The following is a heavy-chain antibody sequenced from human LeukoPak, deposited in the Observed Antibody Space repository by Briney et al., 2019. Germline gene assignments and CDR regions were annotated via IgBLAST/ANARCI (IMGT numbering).Heavy chain of an antibody. CDR2: IYHSGST. V-gene: IGHV4-38-2*02. CDR1: DFPISSGYY. CDR3: ARAREPLVFTYFFDY. D-gene: IGHD6-13*01. Sequence: SKTLSLTCTVSDFPISSGYYWGWIRQPPGMGLEWIGRIYHSGSTYYNPSLKSRVTISVDTSKNQFSLKLSSVTAADTAIYYCARAREPLVFTYFFDYWGQGTLVTVSS. J-gene: IGHJ4*02.